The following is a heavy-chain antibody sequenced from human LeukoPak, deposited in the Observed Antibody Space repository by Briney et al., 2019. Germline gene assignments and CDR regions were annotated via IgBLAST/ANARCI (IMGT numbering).Heavy chain of an antibody. Sequence: ASVKVSCKASGYTFSGYYMHWVRQAPGQGLEWVGWINPNSGGTNYAQKFQGRVTMTRDTSISTAYMELSRLLSGDTAVYYCARGGSSSFPHYYYYYMDVWGKGTTVTVSS. D-gene: IGHD3-16*01. CDR1: GYTFSGYY. J-gene: IGHJ6*03. CDR2: INPNSGGT. V-gene: IGHV1-2*02. CDR3: ARGGSSSFPHYYYYYMDV.